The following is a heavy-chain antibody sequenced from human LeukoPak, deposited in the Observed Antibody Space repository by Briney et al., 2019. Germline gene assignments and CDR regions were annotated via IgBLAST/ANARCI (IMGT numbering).Heavy chain of an antibody. Sequence: PSETLSLTCTVSGGSISSGGYYWSWIRQHPGKGLEWIGYIYYSGSTYYNPSLKSRVTISVDTSKNQFSLKLSSVTAADTAVYYCARAGVTMVRGDARFDPWGQGTLVTVSS. CDR1: GGSISSGGYY. CDR3: ARAGVTMVRGDARFDP. V-gene: IGHV4-31*03. D-gene: IGHD3-10*01. J-gene: IGHJ5*02. CDR2: IYYSGST.